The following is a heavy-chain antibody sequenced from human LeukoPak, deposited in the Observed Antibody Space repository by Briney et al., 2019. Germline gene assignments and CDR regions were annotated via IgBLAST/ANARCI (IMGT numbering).Heavy chain of an antibody. V-gene: IGHV3-7*01. J-gene: IGHJ4*02. CDR1: GFTFGNHY. CDR2: MDQDGSNK. CDR3: ARAGTNYYDSVDS. D-gene: IGHD3-10*01. Sequence: GGSLRLSCVASGFTFGNHYMGWVRQAPGKGLEWVANMDQDGSNKYYVDSVKGRFTISRDNAENSLYLQMNSLRAEDTAMYYCARAGTNYYDSVDSWGQGTLVTVSS.